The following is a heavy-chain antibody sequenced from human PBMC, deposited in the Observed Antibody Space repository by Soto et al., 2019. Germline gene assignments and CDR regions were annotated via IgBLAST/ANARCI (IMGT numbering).Heavy chain of an antibody. V-gene: IGHV1-8*01. CDR2: MNPNSGNT. CDR1: GYTFTSYD. CDR3: ARGVITFGGVIAINWFDP. J-gene: IGHJ5*02. D-gene: IGHD3-16*02. Sequence: ASVKVSCKASGYTFTSYDINWVRQATGQGLEWMGWMNPNSGNTGYAQKFQGRVTMTRNTSISTAYMELSSLRSEDMAVYYCARGVITFGGVIAINWFDPWGQGTLVTVSS.